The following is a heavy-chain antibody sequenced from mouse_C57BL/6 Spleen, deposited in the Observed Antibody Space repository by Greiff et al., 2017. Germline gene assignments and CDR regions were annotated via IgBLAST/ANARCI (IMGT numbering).Heavy chain of an antibody. J-gene: IGHJ2*01. CDR3: ARFTTVVTTEYFDY. D-gene: IGHD1-1*01. V-gene: IGHV1-64*01. CDR2: IHPDSGGT. Sequence: QVQLQQPGAELVKPGASVKLSCTASGYTFTSYCMHWVKQRPGQGLEWIGMIHPDSGGTNYTEKFQSKATLTVDKSSSTAYMQISSLTSEDTAIYYCARFTTVVTTEYFDYWGQGTTLTVSS. CDR1: GYTFTSYC.